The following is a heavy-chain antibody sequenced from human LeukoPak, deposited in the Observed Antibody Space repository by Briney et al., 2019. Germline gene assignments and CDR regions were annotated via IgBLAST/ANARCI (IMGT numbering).Heavy chain of an antibody. D-gene: IGHD3-10*01. CDR3: ARGEYYGSGRFYNWFDP. J-gene: IGHJ5*02. V-gene: IGHV6-1*01. CDR2: TYYRSKWHN. CDR1: GDSVSSNSAA. Sequence: SQTLSLTCAISGDSVSSNSAAWNWIRQSPSRGLEWLGRTYYRSKWHNDYAVSVKSRITINPDTSKNQFSLQLNSVTPEDTAVYYCARGEYYGSGRFYNWFDPWGREPWSPSPQ.